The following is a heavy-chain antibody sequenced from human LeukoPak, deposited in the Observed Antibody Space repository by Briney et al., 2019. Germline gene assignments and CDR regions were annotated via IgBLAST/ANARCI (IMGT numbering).Heavy chain of an antibody. V-gene: IGHV4-59*01. D-gene: IGHD3-22*01. CDR3: AGDSSGFFDY. CDR2: IYYSGST. CDR1: GDSISGFY. J-gene: IGHJ4*02. Sequence: SETLSLTCTVSGDSISGFYWSWIRQPPGKGLEWIRYIYYSGSTNYNPSLKSRVTISVDTSKNQFSLKLSSVTAADTAVYYCAGDSSGFFDYWGQGTLVTVSS.